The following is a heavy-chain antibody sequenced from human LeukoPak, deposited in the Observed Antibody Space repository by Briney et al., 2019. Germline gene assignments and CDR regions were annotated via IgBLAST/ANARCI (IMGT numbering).Heavy chain of an antibody. CDR3: ARDYLYGMDV. V-gene: IGHV3-21*01. Sequence: GGALRLSCAASGFTFSSHSMNWVRQAPGKGLEWVSSISYNSDYKYYAESVKGRFTISRDNAKNSLYLQMNSLGVEDMAVYYCARDYLYGMDVWGQGTTVTVSS. J-gene: IGHJ6*02. CDR2: ISYNSDYK. CDR1: GFTFSSHS.